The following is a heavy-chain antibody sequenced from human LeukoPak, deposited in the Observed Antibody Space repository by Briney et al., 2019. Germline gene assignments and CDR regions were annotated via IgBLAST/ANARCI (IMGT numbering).Heavy chain of an antibody. CDR3: ARGDIVVVIAIGHAFDI. D-gene: IGHD2-21*01. CDR1: GGSISSYY. CDR2: IYYSGST. Sequence: PSETLSLTCTVSGGSISSYYWSWIRQPPGKGLEWIGYIYYSGSTNYNPSLKSRVTISVDTSKNQFSLKLSSVTAADTAVYYCARGDIVVVIAIGHAFDIWGQGTMVTVSS. J-gene: IGHJ3*02. V-gene: IGHV4-59*01.